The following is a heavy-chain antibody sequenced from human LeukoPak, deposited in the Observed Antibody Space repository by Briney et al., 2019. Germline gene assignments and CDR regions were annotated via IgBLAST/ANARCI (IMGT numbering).Heavy chain of an antibody. V-gene: IGHV1-8*03. CDR2: MNPNSGNT. J-gene: IGHJ4*02. CDR1: GYTFTSYD. Sequence: GASVKVSCKASGYTFTSYDINWVRQATGQGLEWMGWMNPNSGNTGCAQKFQGRVTITRNTSIGTAYMELSSLRSEDTAVYYCARGASRSFDYWGQGTLVTVSS. CDR3: ARGASRSFDY.